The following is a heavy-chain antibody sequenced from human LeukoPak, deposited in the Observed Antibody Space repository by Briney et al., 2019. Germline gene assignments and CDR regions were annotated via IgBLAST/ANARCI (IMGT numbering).Heavy chain of an antibody. Sequence: GASVKVSCKASGYTFTTYAINWVRQAPGQGLEWMGWISAYNGNTNYAQKFQGRVTMTTDTSTSTAYMELSSLRSEDTAVYYCARSTKVAQYYYGSGSYYNGGYSWFDPWGQGTLVTVSS. J-gene: IGHJ5*02. CDR3: ARSTKVAQYYYGSGSYYNGGYSWFDP. CDR2: ISAYNGNT. D-gene: IGHD3-10*01. V-gene: IGHV1-18*01. CDR1: GYTFTTYA.